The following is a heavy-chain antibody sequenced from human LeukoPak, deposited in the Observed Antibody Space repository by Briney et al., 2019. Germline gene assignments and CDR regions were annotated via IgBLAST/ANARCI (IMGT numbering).Heavy chain of an antibody. J-gene: IGHJ4*02. D-gene: IGHD3-10*01. CDR1: GFTFTSYA. Sequence: GGSLRLSCAASGFTFTSYAMSWVRQAPGKGLEWVSAISGSGGSTYYADSVKGRVTISRDNSKNTLYLQMNSLRAEDTAVYYCAKDLGYYGSGSYSKATDYWGQGTLVTVSS. V-gene: IGHV3-23*01. CDR3: AKDLGYYGSGSYSKATDY. CDR2: ISGSGGST.